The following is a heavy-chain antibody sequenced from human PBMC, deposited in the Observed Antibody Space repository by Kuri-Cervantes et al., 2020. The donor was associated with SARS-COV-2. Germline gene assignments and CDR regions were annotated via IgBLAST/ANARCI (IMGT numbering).Heavy chain of an antibody. J-gene: IGHJ4*02. CDR3: YCAPKEGFDS. CDR1: ETTFPNYD. D-gene: IGHD2-21*01. CDR2: VKTNSGNT. V-gene: IGHV1-8*01. Sequence: ASVKVSCKAPETTFPNYDINWVRQATGQGPEWMGMVKTNSGNTLYAQIFQGRVTMTRDTSTSTAYMELSSLTSEDTAIYYCYCAPKEGFDSWGQGTLVTVSS.